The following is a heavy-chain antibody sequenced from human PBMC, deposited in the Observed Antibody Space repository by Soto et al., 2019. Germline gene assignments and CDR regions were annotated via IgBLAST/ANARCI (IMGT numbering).Heavy chain of an antibody. J-gene: IGHJ5*02. CDR3: ARPHGGSSGWDNWFDP. Sequence: QVQLQESGPGLVKPSETLPLTCTVSGGSISSYYWSWIRQPPGKGLEWIGYIYYSGSTNYNPSLKSRVTISVDTSKNQFSLKLSSVTAADTAVYYGARPHGGSSGWDNWFDPWGQGTLVTVSS. D-gene: IGHD6-25*01. V-gene: IGHV4-59*01. CDR1: GGSISSYY. CDR2: IYYSGST.